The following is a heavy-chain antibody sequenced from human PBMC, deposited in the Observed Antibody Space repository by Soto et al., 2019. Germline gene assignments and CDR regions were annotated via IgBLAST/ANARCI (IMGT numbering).Heavy chain of an antibody. Sequence: ESGGGVVQPGRSLRLSCAASGFTFSSYGMHWVRQAPGKGLEWVAVISYDGSNKYYADSVKGRFTISRDNSKNTLYLQMNSLRAEDTAVYYCAKGRGDAFDIWGQGTMVTVSS. D-gene: IGHD3-10*01. J-gene: IGHJ3*02. CDR3: AKGRGDAFDI. CDR2: ISYDGSNK. CDR1: GFTFSSYG. V-gene: IGHV3-30*18.